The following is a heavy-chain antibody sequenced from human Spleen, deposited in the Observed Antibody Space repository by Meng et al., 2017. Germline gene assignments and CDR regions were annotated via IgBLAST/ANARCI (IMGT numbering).Heavy chain of an antibody. V-gene: IGHV5-51*01. J-gene: IGHJ2*01. CDR2: ISPGDSDI. CDR3: SRGLSWYFDL. D-gene: IGHD2/OR15-2a*01. Sequence: GESLKISCKGSGYSFTTYWIGWVRQMPGKGLEWMGIISPGDSDIRYSPSFQGQVTISADKSIDTAYLQWSSLKASASAMYYCSRGLSWYFDLWGRGTLVTVSS. CDR1: GYSFTTYW.